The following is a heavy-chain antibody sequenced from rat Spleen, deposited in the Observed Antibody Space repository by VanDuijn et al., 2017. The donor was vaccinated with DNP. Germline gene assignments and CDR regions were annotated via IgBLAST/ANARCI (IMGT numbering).Heavy chain of an antibody. J-gene: IGHJ2*01. V-gene: IGHV2-63*01. CDR3: TRDLYSFDD. CDR2: MWYDGDT. D-gene: IGHD1-2*01. CDR1: GFSLTKYS. Sequence: QVQLKESGPGLVQPSETLSLTCTVSGFSLTKYSVSWVRQASGKGPEWMAKMWYDGDTAFNSALKSRLSISRDTSKNQVLLELNSLQTEDTGTYYCTRDLYSFDDWGQGVMVTVSS.